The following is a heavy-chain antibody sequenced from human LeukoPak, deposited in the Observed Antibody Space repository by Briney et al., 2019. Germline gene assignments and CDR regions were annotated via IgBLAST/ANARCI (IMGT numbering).Heavy chain of an antibody. CDR3: AREDILTGYPADY. D-gene: IGHD3-9*01. CDR2: IYYSGST. CDR1: GGSISSYY. V-gene: IGHV4-59*01. Sequence: PSETLSLTCTVSGGSISSYYWSWIRQPPGKGLEWIGYIYYSGSTNYNPSLKSRVTISVDTSKNQFSLKLSSVTAADTAVYYCAREDILTGYPADYWGQGTLVTVSS. J-gene: IGHJ4*02.